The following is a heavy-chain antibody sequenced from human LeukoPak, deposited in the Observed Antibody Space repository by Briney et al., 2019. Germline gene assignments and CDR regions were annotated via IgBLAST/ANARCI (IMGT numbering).Heavy chain of an antibody. V-gene: IGHV3-30*02. CDR1: GFTLSNYG. J-gene: IGHJ4*02. D-gene: IGHD3-3*01. CDR2: INHDGRNK. CDR3: GKGFEWSLDY. Sequence: GGSLRLSCAASGFTLSNYGMHWVRQAPGKGLEWVAYINHDGRNKYFADSVKGRFTVSRDNSKNTVYLQMNSLRVEDTAVYYCGKGFEWSLDYWGQGTLVTVSS.